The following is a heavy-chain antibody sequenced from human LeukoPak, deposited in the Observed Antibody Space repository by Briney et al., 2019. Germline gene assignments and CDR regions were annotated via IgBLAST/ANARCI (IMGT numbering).Heavy chain of an antibody. V-gene: IGHV4-59*08. CDR1: GGSISSYY. Sequence: PSETLSLTCTVSGGSISSYYWSWIRQPPGKGLEWIGYIYYSGSTNYNPSLKSRVTISVDTSKNQFSLKLSSVTAADTAVYYCAKQLGGIGYNWFDPWGQGTLVTVSS. D-gene: IGHD4-23*01. J-gene: IGHJ5*02. CDR2: IYYSGST. CDR3: AKQLGGIGYNWFDP.